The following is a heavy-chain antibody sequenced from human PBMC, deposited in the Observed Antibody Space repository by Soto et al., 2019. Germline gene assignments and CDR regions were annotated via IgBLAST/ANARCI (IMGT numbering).Heavy chain of an antibody. CDR1: GFTFSTYW. CDR2: IGGGGTRT. Sequence: EVQLVESGGALVQPGGSLRLSCAASGFTFSTYWMHWVRQGPGKGLVWVSRIGGGGTRTNYADSVRGRFTVSRDNAKSTLYLQINSLTAEDTAVYYCARGTLTSIDMVDYWGQGPLVTVSS. J-gene: IGHJ4*02. V-gene: IGHV3-74*01. D-gene: IGHD2-21*01. CDR3: ARGTLTSIDMVDY.